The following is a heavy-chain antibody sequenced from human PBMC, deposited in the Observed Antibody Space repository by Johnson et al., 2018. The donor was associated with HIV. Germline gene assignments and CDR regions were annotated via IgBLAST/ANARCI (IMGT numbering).Heavy chain of an antibody. CDR2: IRFDGSNK. V-gene: IGHV3-30*02. D-gene: IGHD1-26*01. CDR3: AKDRASVWYSVCYLVD. CDR1: GFTFSSYG. J-gene: IGHJ3*01. Sequence: QVQLVESGGGVVQPGGSLRLSCAASGFTFSSYGMHWVRQAPGKGLEWVAFIRFDGSNKYYTDSVKGRFTISRDNSKNTLYMQMNSLRADDTAVYYCAKDRASVWYSVCYLVDWGQGTMVTVSS.